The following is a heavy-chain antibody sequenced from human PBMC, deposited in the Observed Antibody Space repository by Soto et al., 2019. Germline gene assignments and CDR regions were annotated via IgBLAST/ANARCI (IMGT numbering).Heavy chain of an antibody. Sequence: GASVKVSCKAPGYTFTSYGISWVRQSPGQGLEWMGWISAYNGNTNYAQELQDRVTMTTDTSTSTAYMELRSVRSEDTAVYYCARDARGWYSDIGDWGQGTLVTVSS. CDR3: ARDARGWYSDIGD. CDR2: ISAYNGNT. J-gene: IGHJ4*02. D-gene: IGHD6-19*01. V-gene: IGHV1-18*01. CDR1: GYTFTSYG.